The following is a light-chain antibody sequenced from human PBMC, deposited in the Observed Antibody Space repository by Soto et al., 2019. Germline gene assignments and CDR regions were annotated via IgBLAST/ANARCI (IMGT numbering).Light chain of an antibody. CDR1: QSVNSY. CDR3: QQYGDSPWA. CDR2: DAS. Sequence: EIVLTQSPVTLSLTPGERSALSCRASQSVNSYLAWYQQKTGQAPSILIYDASDRATGIPARLSGTGSGTDLNLTISSLEPEDFAMYYCQQYGDSPWAFGQGTKVDIK. J-gene: IGKJ1*01. V-gene: IGKV3-11*01.